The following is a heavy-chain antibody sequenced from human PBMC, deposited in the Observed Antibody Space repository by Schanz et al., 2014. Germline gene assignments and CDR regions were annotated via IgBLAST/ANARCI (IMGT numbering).Heavy chain of an antibody. V-gene: IGHV3-9*01. CDR1: GFTFDDYA. Sequence: VQLVESGGGVVQPGRSLRLSCATSGFTFDDYAMHWVRQAPGKGLEWVSRISGDGTTTSYADSVKGRFTISRDNAKNSLDLQMYSLRAEDTAGYCCASLMGTTAAHFYGMDVWGQGTTVTVSS. D-gene: IGHD1-7*01. CDR2: ISGDGTTT. CDR3: ASLMGTTAAHFYGMDV. J-gene: IGHJ6*02.